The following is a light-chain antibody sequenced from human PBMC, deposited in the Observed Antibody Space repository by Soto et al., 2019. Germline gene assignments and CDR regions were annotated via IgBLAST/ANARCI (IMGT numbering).Light chain of an antibody. CDR2: KVS. Sequence: EIVMTQTPLSSAVTLGQPASISCRSSQSLVHSDGNTYLTWLHVGPGRSPRPLIYKVSDRCFGVQDRFAGSGAETDCTLSISRVVAADVATYYFMQGTQLPLTFGGGEKVVI. CDR3: MQGTQLPLT. J-gene: IGKJ4*01. V-gene: IGKV2-24*01. CDR1: QSLVHSDGNTY.